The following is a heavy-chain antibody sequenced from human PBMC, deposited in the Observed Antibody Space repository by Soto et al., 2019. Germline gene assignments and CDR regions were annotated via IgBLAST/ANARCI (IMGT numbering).Heavy chain of an antibody. CDR1: GGTFSSYA. Sequence: SVKVSCKASGGTFSSYAISWVRQAPGQGLEWMGGIIPIFGTANYAQKFQGRVTITADESTSTAYMELSSLRSEDTAVYYCARGKRIWSGYHNYGMDVWGPGTTVTVSS. CDR3: ARGKRIWSGYHNYGMDV. CDR2: IIPIFGTA. V-gene: IGHV1-69*13. J-gene: IGHJ6*02. D-gene: IGHD3-3*01.